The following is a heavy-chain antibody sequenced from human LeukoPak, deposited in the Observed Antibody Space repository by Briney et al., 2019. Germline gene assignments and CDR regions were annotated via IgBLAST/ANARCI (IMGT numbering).Heavy chain of an antibody. CDR3: AKDILTTVTTYAFDI. CDR1: GFSVSSSY. J-gene: IGHJ3*02. V-gene: IGHV3-53*05. D-gene: IGHD4-11*01. CDR2: IYRSGNT. Sequence: GGSLRLSCAASGFSVSSSYMSWVRQAPGKGLEWVSMIYRSGNTYYADSVKGRFTISRGNSKNSLYLQMNSLRAEDTALYYCAKDILTTVTTYAFDIWGQGTMVTVSS.